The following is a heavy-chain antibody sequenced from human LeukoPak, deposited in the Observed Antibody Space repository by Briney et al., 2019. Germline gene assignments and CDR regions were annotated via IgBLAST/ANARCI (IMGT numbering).Heavy chain of an antibody. D-gene: IGHD6-13*01. CDR3: ASRLTIAAAGSHYYYYYMDV. CDR1: GGSFSGYY. CDR2: INHSGST. Sequence: SETLSLTCAVYGGSFSGYYWSWIRQPPGKGLEWLGEINHSGSTNYNPSLKSRVTISVDTSKNQFSLKLSSVTAADTAAYYCASRLTIAAAGSHYYYYYMDVWGKGTTVTVSS. J-gene: IGHJ6*03. V-gene: IGHV4-34*01.